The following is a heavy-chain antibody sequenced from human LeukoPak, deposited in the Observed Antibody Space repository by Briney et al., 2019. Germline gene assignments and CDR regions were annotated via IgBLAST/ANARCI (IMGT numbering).Heavy chain of an antibody. J-gene: IGHJ4*02. CDR1: GFTFDDYA. CDR2: ISGDGGST. CDR3: AKDILGGGYSGDAFDY. V-gene: IGHV3-43*02. D-gene: IGHD5-12*01. Sequence: AGSLRLSCAASGFTFDDYAMHWVRQAPGKGLEWVSLISGDGGSTYYADSVKGRFTISRDNSKNSLYLQMNSLRTEDTALYYCAKDILGGGYSGDAFDYWGQGTLVTVSS.